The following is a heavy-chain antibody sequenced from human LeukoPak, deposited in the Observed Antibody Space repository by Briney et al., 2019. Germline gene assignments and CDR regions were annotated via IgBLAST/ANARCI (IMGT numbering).Heavy chain of an antibody. V-gene: IGHV3-21*01. J-gene: IGHJ3*02. CDR1: GFTFSSYS. CDR2: ISSSSYI. D-gene: IGHD1-26*01. CDR3: ASRSGSYSDAFDI. Sequence: GGSLRLSCAASGFTFSSYSMNWVRQAPGKGLEWVSSISSSSYIYYADSVKGRFTISRDNAKSSLYLQMNSLRAEDTAVYYCASRSGSYSDAFDIWGQGTMVTVSS.